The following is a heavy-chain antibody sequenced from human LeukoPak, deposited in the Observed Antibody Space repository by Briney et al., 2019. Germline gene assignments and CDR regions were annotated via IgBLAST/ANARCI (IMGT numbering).Heavy chain of an antibody. D-gene: IGHD3-10*01. CDR2: IYYSGST. V-gene: IGHV4-59*08. CDR1: GGPISSYY. Sequence: SETLSLTCTVSGGPISSYYWSWIRQPPGKGLEWIGYIYYSGSTNYNPSLKSRVTISVDTSKNQFSLKMSSVTAADTAVYYCASNYYGSGSLDYWGQGNLVTVSS. CDR3: ASNYYGSGSLDY. J-gene: IGHJ4*02.